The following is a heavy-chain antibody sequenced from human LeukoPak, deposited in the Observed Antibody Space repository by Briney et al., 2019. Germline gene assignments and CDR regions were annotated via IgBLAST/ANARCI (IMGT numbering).Heavy chain of an antibody. Sequence: WASVKVSCKASGYTFTSYGISWVRQAPGQGLEWMGWISAYNGNTNYAQKLQGRVTMTTDTSTSTAYMELRSLRFDDTAVYYCARDYPNYYDSSGYRGDWFDPWGQGTLVTVSS. CDR2: ISAYNGNT. V-gene: IGHV1-18*01. D-gene: IGHD3-22*01. J-gene: IGHJ5*02. CDR1: GYTFTSYG. CDR3: ARDYPNYYDSSGYRGDWFDP.